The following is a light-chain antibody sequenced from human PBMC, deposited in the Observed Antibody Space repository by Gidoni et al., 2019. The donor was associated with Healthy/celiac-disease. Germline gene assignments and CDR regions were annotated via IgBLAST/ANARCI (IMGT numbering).Light chain of an antibody. Sequence: QSALPQPPAASGTPGQRVTISCSGSSSNTGSNYVYWYQQLPGTAPKLLILRNNQRPSGVPDRSSGTKSGTSAALAVSGRRSEDEADYYCAAWDDSLSPRVFGGGTKLTVL. CDR1: SSNTGSNY. CDR2: RNN. V-gene: IGLV1-47*01. CDR3: AAWDDSLSPRV. J-gene: IGLJ3*02.